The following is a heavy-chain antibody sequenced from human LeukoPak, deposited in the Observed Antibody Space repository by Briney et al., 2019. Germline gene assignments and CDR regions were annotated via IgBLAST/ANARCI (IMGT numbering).Heavy chain of an antibody. D-gene: IGHD2-2*02. CDR1: GFTFSSYA. V-gene: IGHV3-23*01. J-gene: IGHJ6*02. CDR2: ISGCGGST. Sequence: GGSLRLSCAASGFTFSSYAMSWVRQAPGKGLEWVSAISGCGGSTYYADSVKGRFTISRDNSKNTLYLQMNSLRAEDTAVYYCAKDLPAAIIAGDGMDVWGQGTTVTVSS. CDR3: AKDLPAAIIAGDGMDV.